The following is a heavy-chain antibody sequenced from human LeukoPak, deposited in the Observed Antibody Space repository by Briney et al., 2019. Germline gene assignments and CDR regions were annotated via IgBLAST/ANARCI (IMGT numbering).Heavy chain of an antibody. V-gene: IGHV4-34*01. Sequence: PSETLSLTCAVYGGSFSGYYWSWIRQPPGKGLEWIGEINHSGSTNYNPSLKSRVTISVDTSKNQFSLKLSSVTVADTAVYYCGIAPDYWGQGTLVIVSS. CDR2: INHSGST. CDR3: GIAPDY. J-gene: IGHJ4*02. CDR1: GGSFSGYY.